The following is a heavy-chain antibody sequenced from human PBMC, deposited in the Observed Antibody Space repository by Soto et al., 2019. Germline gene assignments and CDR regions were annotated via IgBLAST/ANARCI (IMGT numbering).Heavy chain of an antibody. CDR3: AKDDFTERGDDYFDY. CDR2: IGASGDIT. Sequence: GGSLRLSCAASGFSFTNFAMSWVRQAPGKGLEWVAGIGASGDITWYADSVKGRLSISRDNSKNTLYLQLNSLRFEDTAVYYCAKDDFTERGDDYFDYWGPGTLVTVS. J-gene: IGHJ4*02. V-gene: IGHV3-23*01. D-gene: IGHD2-21*02. CDR1: GFSFTNFA.